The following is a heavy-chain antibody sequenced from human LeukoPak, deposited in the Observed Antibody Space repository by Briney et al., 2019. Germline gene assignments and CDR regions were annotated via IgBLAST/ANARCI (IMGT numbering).Heavy chain of an antibody. CDR1: GGSISSGGYY. V-gene: IGHV4-31*03. J-gene: IGHJ5*02. CDR3: ARDPLTGNWFDP. CDR2: IYYSGST. D-gene: IGHD3-10*01. Sequence: SETLSLTCTVSGGSISSGGYYWSWIRQHPGKGLEWIGYIYYSGSTYYNPSLKSRVTISVDTSKNQFSLKLSSVTAADTAVYYCARDPLTGNWFDPWGQGTLVTVSS.